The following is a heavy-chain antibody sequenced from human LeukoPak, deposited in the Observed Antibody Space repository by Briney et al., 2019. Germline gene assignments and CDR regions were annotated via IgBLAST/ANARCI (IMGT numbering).Heavy chain of an antibody. V-gene: IGHV3-33*01. J-gene: IGHJ3*02. CDR2: IWYDGSNK. Sequence: AGGSLRLSCAASGFTFSSYGMHWVGQAPGKGLEWVAVIWYDGSNKYYADSVKGRFTISRDNSKNTLYLQMNSLRAEDTAVYYCARIQLWSRDTYAFDIWGQGTMVTVSS. CDR1: GFTFSSYG. CDR3: ARIQLWSRDTYAFDI. D-gene: IGHD5-18*01.